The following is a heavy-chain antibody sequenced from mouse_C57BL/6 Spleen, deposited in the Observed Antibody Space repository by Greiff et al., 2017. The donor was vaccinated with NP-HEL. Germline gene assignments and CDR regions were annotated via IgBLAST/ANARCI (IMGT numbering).Heavy chain of an antibody. V-gene: IGHV1-22*01. CDR1: GYTFTDYN. Sequence: VQLQQSGPELVKPGASVKMSCKASGYTFTDYNMHWVKQSHGKSLEWIGYINPNNGGTSYNQKFKGKATLTVNKSSRTAYMELRSLTSEDSAVYYCARSGGTWYFDVWGTGTTVTVSS. CDR3: ARSGGTWYFDV. CDR2: INPNNGGT. J-gene: IGHJ1*03. D-gene: IGHD2-14*01.